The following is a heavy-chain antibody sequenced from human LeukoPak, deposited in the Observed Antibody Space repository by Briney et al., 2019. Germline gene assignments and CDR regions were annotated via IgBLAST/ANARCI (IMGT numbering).Heavy chain of an antibody. J-gene: IGHJ6*02. CDR2: IYYSGST. CDR1: GGSIGSGGYY. CDR3: ARDRPPPRFGELSHGMDV. D-gene: IGHD3-10*01. Sequence: SQTLSLTCTVSGGSIGSGGYYWSWIRQHPGKGLEWIGYIYYSGSTYYNPSLKSRVTISVDTSKNQFSLKLSSVTAADTAVYYCARDRPPPRFGELSHGMDVWGQGTTVTVSS. V-gene: IGHV4-31*03.